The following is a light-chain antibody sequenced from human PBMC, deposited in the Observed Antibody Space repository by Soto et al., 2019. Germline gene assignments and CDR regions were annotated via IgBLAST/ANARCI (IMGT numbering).Light chain of an antibody. V-gene: IGKV4-1*01. CDR3: QQYYNTHYT. J-gene: IGKJ2*01. Sequence: DIVMTQSPDSLAVSLGERATINCKSNRTLFYPSNNKTYLAWYQQKAGQPPKLLIYWASMRESGVPDRFSGSGSGTDFTLTISSLQAEDVAIFYCQQYYNTHYTFCQGTKLEI. CDR1: RTLFYPSNNKTY. CDR2: WAS.